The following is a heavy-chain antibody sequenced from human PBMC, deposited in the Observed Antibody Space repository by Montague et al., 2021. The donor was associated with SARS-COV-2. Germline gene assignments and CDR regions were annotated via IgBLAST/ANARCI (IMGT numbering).Heavy chain of an antibody. J-gene: IGHJ5*02. CDR1: GFTFSDYW. CDR3: VREVGLVVARPLGRLDP. V-gene: IGHV3-74*03. D-gene: IGHD2-21*01. Sequence: SLRLSCAVSGFTFSDYWMHWVRQAPGKGLEWVSRTNSDGRSTTYADSVKGRFTISRDNAKNMLYLQMNSLRGEDTAVYYCVREVGLVVARPLGRLDPWGQGTLVTVSS. CDR2: TNSDGRST.